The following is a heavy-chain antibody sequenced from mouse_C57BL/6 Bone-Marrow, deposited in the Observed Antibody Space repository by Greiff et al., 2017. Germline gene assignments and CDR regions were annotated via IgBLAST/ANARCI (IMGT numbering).Heavy chain of an antibody. CDR2: IYPRSGST. Sequence: QVQLQQSGAELARPGASVKLSCKASGYTFTSYGISWVKQRPGQGLEWIGEIYPRSGSTYYNEKFKGKATLTADKSSSTAYMQLRSLTSEDSAVYYCAIYYDYDGYYCDYWGQGTTLTVSS. CDR3: AIYYDYDGYYCDY. J-gene: IGHJ2*01. CDR1: GYTFTSYG. D-gene: IGHD2-4*01. V-gene: IGHV1-81*01.